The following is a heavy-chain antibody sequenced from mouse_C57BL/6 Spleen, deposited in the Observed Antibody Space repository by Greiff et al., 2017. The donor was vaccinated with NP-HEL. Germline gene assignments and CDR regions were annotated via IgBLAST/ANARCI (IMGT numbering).Heavy chain of an antibody. D-gene: IGHD2-2*01. CDR2: IDPSDSYT. CDR3: ARGVTTENAMDY. V-gene: IGHV1-69*01. J-gene: IGHJ4*01. Sequence: VQLQQPGAELVMPGASVKLSCKASGYTFTSYWMHWVKQRPGQGLEWIGEIDPSDSYTNYNQKFKGKSTLTVDKSSSTAYMQLSSLTSEDSAVYYCARGVTTENAMDYWGQGTSVTVSS. CDR1: GYTFTSYW.